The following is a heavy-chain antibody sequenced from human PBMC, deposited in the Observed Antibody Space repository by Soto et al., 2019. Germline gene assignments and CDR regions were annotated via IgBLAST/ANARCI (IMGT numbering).Heavy chain of an antibody. D-gene: IGHD3-3*01. CDR1: GFSFSGYA. CDR2: ISGGGAST. J-gene: IGHJ6*02. CDR3: AKAPGFSSYYYAMDV. V-gene: IGHV3-23*01. Sequence: PVGSLRLSCAASGFSFSGYAMSWVRQTPGKGLEWVSGISGGGASTYYADSVRGRFTISRDNSKNTLSLQMNSLRAEDTAVYYCAKAPGFSSYYYAMDVWGQGTTVTVSS.